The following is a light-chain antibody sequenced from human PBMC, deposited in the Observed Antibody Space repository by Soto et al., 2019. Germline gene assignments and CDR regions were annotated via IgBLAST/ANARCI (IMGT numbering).Light chain of an antibody. Sequence: ELVMTQAPATLSVSPVDRATPSFNCSQSVSSDFAWYKQKPGQAPRLLIYGASSRPTGIQDRFSGSGSGTEFTLTISSLQSEDFAVYYCKQYMNWPPFGQGTRLEIK. J-gene: IGKJ5*01. CDR2: GAS. CDR1: QSVSSD. V-gene: IGKV3D-15*01. CDR3: KQYMNWPP.